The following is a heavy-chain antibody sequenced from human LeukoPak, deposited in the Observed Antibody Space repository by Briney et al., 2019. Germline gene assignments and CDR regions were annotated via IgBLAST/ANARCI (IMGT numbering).Heavy chain of an antibody. V-gene: IGHV4-34*01. J-gene: IGHJ6*04. CDR3: ARSLRDVVVPAARGYGMDV. CDR2: INHSGST. D-gene: IGHD2-2*01. Sequence: SETLSLTCAVYGGSFSGYYWSWIRQPPGKGLEWIGEINHSGSTNYNPSLKSRVTISVDTSKNQFSLKLRSVTAADTAVYYCARSLRDVVVPAARGYGMDVWGKGTTVTVSS. CDR1: GGSFSGYY.